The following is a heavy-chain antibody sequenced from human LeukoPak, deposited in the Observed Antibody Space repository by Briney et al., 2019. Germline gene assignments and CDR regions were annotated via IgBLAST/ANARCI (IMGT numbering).Heavy chain of an antibody. CDR1: GFTFSSYE. CDR3: AHGSMYQLDY. J-gene: IGHJ4*02. CDR2: ISSSGSTI. D-gene: IGHD2-2*01. Sequence: GGSLRLSCAASGFTFSSYEMNWVRQAPGKGLEWVSYISSSGSTIYYADSVKGRFTVSRDNSKNTLYLQMSSLRAEDTAVYYCAHGSMYQLDYWGQGTLVTVSS. V-gene: IGHV3-48*03.